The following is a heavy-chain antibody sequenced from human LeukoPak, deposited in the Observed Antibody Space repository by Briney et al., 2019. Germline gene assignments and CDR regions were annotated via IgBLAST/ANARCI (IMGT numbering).Heavy chain of an antibody. CDR2: INTDGSST. V-gene: IGHV3-74*01. Sequence: GGSLRLSCAVSGFTFSTYWMHWVRQAPGKGLVWVSGINTDGSSTSYADSVRGRFTISRDNAKNTLYLQMNSLRAEDTAVYYCTRGSLEDWGQGALVTVSS. CDR1: GFTFSTYW. CDR3: TRGSLED. J-gene: IGHJ4*02.